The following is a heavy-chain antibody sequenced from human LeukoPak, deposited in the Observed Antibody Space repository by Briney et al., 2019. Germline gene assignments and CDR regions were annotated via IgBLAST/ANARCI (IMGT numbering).Heavy chain of an antibody. CDR2: INPNSGGT. CDR1: GYTFTGYY. D-gene: IGHD3-3*01. J-gene: IGHJ4*02. CDR3: ARTHYDFWSGYTHFDY. V-gene: IGHV1-2*02. Sequence: ASVKVSCKASGYTFTGYYMHWVRQAPGQGLEWMGWINPNSGGTSYAQKFQGRVTMTRDTSISTAYMELSRLRSDDTAVYYCARTHYDFWSGYTHFDYWGQGTLVTVSS.